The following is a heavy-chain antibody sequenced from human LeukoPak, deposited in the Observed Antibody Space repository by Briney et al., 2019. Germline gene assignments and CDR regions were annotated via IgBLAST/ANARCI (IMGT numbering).Heavy chain of an antibody. D-gene: IGHD6-13*01. Sequence: ASVKVSCKASGYTFTSYAMHWVRQAPGQRREWMGWINAGNGNTKYSQKFQGRVTITRDTSASTAYMELSSLRSEDTALYYCAREVGSSNYYFDYWGQGTLVTVSS. CDR1: GYTFTSYA. V-gene: IGHV1-3*01. CDR2: INAGNGNT. CDR3: AREVGSSNYYFDY. J-gene: IGHJ4*02.